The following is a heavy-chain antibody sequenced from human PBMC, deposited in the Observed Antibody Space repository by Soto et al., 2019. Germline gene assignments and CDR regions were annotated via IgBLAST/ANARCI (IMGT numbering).Heavy chain of an antibody. Sequence: PGESLKISCKGSGYIFTNSRIGWVRQMPGKGLEWMGIIYPGDSDTRYSPSFQGQVTFSADKSIATAYLQWSSLKASDTAMYYCATGGYCSSTTCYNFFDYWGQGTLVTVSS. CDR2: IYPGDSDT. J-gene: IGHJ4*02. CDR1: GYIFTNSR. D-gene: IGHD2-2*02. V-gene: IGHV5-51*01. CDR3: ATGGYCSSTTCYNFFDY.